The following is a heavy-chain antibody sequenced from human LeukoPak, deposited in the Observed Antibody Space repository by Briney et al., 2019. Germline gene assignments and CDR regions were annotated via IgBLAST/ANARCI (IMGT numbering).Heavy chain of an antibody. CDR2: INHSGST. V-gene: IGHV4-34*01. CDR1: GGSFSGYY. CDR3: ARIAAAGRFNYYHYGMDV. J-gene: IGHJ6*02. Sequence: SETLSLTCAVYGGSFSGYYWSWIRQPPGKGLEWIGEINHSGSTNYNPSLKSRVTISVDTSKNQFSLKLSSVTAADTAVYYCARIAAAGRFNYYHYGMDVWGQGTTVTVSS. D-gene: IGHD6-13*01.